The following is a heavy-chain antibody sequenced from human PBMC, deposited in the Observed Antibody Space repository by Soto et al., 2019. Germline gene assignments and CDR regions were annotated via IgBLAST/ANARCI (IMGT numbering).Heavy chain of an antibody. D-gene: IGHD3-22*01. Sequence: PGESLKISCKASGYSFTSYWIGWVRRMPGKGLEWMGIIYPGDSDTRYSPSFQGQVTISADKSISTAYLQWSSLKASDTATYFCAKRYYDTSDYYTFDYWGQGTLATVSS. V-gene: IGHV5-51*01. J-gene: IGHJ4*02. CDR3: AKRYYDTSDYYTFDY. CDR1: GYSFTSYW. CDR2: IYPGDSDT.